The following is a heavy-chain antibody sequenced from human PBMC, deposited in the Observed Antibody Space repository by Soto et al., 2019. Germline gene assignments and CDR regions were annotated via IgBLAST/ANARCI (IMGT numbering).Heavy chain of an antibody. CDR3: ASTGYCSGGSCYEPAYYYGMDV. J-gene: IGHJ6*02. D-gene: IGHD2-15*01. CDR2: IIPIFGTA. Sequence: SVKVSCTASGGTFSSYAISWVRQAPGQGLEWMGGIIPIFGTANYAQKFQGRVTITADESTSTAYMELSSLRSEDTAVYYCASTGYCSGGSCYEPAYYYGMDVWGQGTTVTVSS. CDR1: GGTFSSYA. V-gene: IGHV1-69*13.